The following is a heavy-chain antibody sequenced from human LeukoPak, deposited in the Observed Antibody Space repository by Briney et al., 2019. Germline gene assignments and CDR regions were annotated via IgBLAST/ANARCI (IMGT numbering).Heavy chain of an antibody. CDR2: IYHTGST. CDR1: GGSFSTYY. J-gene: IGHJ3*01. Sequence: SETLSLTCAVYGGSFSTYYWSWIRQPPGKGLEWIGDIYHTGSTTYSPSLKSRVTISVDTSKKQFSLSLTSVTATDTAVYYCARVGYPTQRRVLSAVSIPTAGAFDVWGQGTLVTVSS. V-gene: IGHV4-34*01. D-gene: IGHD2-21*01. CDR3: ARVGYPTQRRVLSAVSIPTAGAFDV.